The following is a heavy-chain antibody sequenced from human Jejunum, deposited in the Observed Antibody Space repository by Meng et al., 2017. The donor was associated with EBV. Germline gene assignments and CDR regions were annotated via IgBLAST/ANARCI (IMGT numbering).Heavy chain of an antibody. CDR3: ARGGPDFGDYVPFDY. CDR1: CDYYNRGAYL. V-gene: IGHV4-30-2*01. J-gene: IGHJ4*02. Sequence: QLQLQESGSGLVMPAQTLSLACACACDYYNRGAYLWSWIRQLPGKGLEWSGNIYHIGSSYSHPSRKSRVTISVDRSKNQFSLKLTSVTAADTAVYYCARGGPDFGDYVPFDYWGQGTLVTVSS. CDR2: IYHIGSS. D-gene: IGHD4-17*01.